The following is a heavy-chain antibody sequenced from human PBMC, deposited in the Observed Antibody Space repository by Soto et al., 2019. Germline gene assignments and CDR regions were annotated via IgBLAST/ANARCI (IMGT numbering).Heavy chain of an antibody. CDR2: IVYSGST. J-gene: IGHJ5*02. CDR3: AKDSGYNYGYFRWFDP. CDR1: GGCISNYY. V-gene: IGHV4-59*01. D-gene: IGHD5-18*01. Sequence: SETLSLTCAVSGGCISNYYWSWIRQPPGRGLEWIGHIVYSGSTNYNPALKSRVTISVDTSKSQFSLKLSSVTAADTAVYYCAKDSGYNYGYFRWFDPWGQGTLVTVS.